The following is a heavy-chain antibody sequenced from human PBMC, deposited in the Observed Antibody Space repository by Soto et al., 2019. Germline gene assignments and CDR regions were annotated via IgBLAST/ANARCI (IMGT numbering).Heavy chain of an antibody. J-gene: IGHJ5*02. CDR1: GFTFDDYT. Sequence: LRLSCAASGFTFDDYTMHWVRQAPGKGLEWVSLISWDGGSTYYAGSVKGRFTISRDNSKNSLYLQMNSLRTEDTALYYCAKDGSMGLWASGGWLDPWGQGTMVTVSS. V-gene: IGHV3-43*01. CDR3: AKDGSMGLWASGGWLDP. D-gene: IGHD5-18*01. CDR2: ISWDGGST.